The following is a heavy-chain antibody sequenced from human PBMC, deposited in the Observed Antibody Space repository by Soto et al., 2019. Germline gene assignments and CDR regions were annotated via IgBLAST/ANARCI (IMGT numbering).Heavy chain of an antibody. D-gene: IGHD6-19*01. CDR3: ARVKGIAVVYFDY. CDR2: IIPIFGTA. J-gene: IGHJ4*02. Sequence: SVKVSCKASGGTFSSYAISWVRQAPGQGLEWMGGIIPIFGTANYAQKFQGRVTITADESTSTAYMELSSLRSEDTAVYYCARVKGIAVVYFDYWGQGTLVTVSS. CDR1: GGTFSSYA. V-gene: IGHV1-69*13.